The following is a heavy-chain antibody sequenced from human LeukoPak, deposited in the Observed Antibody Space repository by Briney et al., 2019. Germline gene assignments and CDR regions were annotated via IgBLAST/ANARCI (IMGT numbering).Heavy chain of an antibody. V-gene: IGHV3-30*18. CDR3: AKGSVAGIRNYIDL. D-gene: IGHD6-19*01. Sequence: PGGSLRLSCAASGFTFSSYEMNWVRQAPGKGLEWVAVISYDGSNKYYADSVKGRFIISRDNSKNTLYLQMDALRAGDTAVYYCAKGSVAGIRNYIDLWGQGTLVAVSS. J-gene: IGHJ4*02. CDR2: ISYDGSNK. CDR1: GFTFSSYE.